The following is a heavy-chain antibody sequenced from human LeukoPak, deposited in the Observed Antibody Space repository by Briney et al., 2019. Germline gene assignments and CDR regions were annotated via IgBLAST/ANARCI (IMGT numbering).Heavy chain of an antibody. CDR1: GFTFDDYG. J-gene: IGHJ4*02. V-gene: IGHV3-20*04. D-gene: IGHD6-13*01. CDR2: INLNGGIT. Sequence: PGGSLRLSCAASGFTFDDYGMSWVRQAPGKGLEWVSGINLNGGITAYADSVKGRFTISRDNAKNSLYLQMNSLGVEDTAVYYCARAAGIAAAGTRFDYFDYWGQGTLVTVSS. CDR3: ARAAGIAAAGTRFDYFDY.